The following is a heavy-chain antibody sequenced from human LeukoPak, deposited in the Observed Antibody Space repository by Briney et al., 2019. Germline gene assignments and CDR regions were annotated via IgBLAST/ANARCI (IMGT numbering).Heavy chain of an antibody. CDR2: MNPNSGNT. D-gene: IGHD1-26*01. V-gene: IGHV1-8*01. J-gene: IGHJ4*02. Sequence: EASVKVSCKASGYTFTSYDINWVRQATGQGLEWMGWMNPNSGNTGYAQKFQGRVTMTRDTSISTAYMELSSLRSEDTAVYYCARWETVGAIFDYWGQGTLVTVPS. CDR1: GYTFTSYD. CDR3: ARWETVGAIFDY.